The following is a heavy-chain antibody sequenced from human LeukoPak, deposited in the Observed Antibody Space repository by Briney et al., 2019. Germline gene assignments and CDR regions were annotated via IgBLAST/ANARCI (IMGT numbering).Heavy chain of an antibody. D-gene: IGHD3-22*01. CDR3: GKSSYYDSSGFYREYYFDY. V-gene: IGHV3-23*01. J-gene: IGHJ4*02. CDR1: GFTFSSYA. CDR2: ISGTGGST. Sequence: GGSLRLSCAASGFTFSSYAMSWVRQAPGKGLEWVSAISGTGGSTHYADSVKGRFTISRDNSKNTLYLQMNSLRAGDTAVHYCGKSSYYDSSGFYREYYFDYWGQGTLVPVSS.